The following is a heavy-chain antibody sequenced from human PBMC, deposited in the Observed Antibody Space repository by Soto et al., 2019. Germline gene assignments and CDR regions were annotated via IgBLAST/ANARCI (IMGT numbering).Heavy chain of an antibody. Sequence: EVQLVESGGDLVQRGGSLKLSCTGPGFNFSGSALHWVRQPSGKGLEWVGRIRGRDKKYATSYATSVRGRFYLSRDDSKNTAFLQMNSLRDEDTGVYFCCGRGGDSLQDIWGQGTLVTVSS. CDR3: CGRGGDSLQDI. V-gene: IGHV3-73*01. CDR1: GFNFSGSA. CDR2: IRGRDKKYAT. J-gene: IGHJ4*02. D-gene: IGHD4-17*01.